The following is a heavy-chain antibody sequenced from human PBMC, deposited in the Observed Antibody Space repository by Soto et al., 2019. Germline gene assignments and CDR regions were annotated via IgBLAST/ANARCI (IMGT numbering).Heavy chain of an antibody. CDR1: GGTFSSYA. CDR3: ARIYCSGGSCYHYGMDV. D-gene: IGHD2-15*01. Sequence: ASVKVSCKASGGTFSSYAISWVRQAPGQGLEWMGGIIPIFGTANYAQKFQGRVTITADESTSTAYMELSSLRSEDTAVYYCARIYCSGGSCYHYGMDVWGQGTTVTVSS. CDR2: IIPIFGTA. J-gene: IGHJ6*02. V-gene: IGHV1-69*13.